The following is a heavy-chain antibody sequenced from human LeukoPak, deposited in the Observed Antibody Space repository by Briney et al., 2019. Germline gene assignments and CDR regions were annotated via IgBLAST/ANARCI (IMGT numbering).Heavy chain of an antibody. D-gene: IGHD6-19*01. CDR2: INPNRGGT. V-gene: IGHV1-2*02. CDR3: ARGPGDSSGWYSYYYYYMDV. CDR1: GYTFTGYY. J-gene: IGHJ6*03. Sequence: ASVKVSCKASGYTFTGYYMYWVRQAPGQGLEWMGWINPNRGGTNYAQKFQGRVTMTRDTSISTAYMELSGLRSDDTAVYYCARGPGDSSGWYSYYYYYMDVWGKGTTVTVSS.